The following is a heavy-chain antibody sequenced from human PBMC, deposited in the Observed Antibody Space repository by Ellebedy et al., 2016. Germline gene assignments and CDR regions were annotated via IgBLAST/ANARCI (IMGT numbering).Heavy chain of an antibody. CDR1: GFTFGNFF. Sequence: GGSLRLSXVASGFTFGNFFMSWVRQAPGKGLEWVSTMRGDGAKTHLADSVKGRFTMSRDIPKNTVYLQMNRLRAEDTAVYYCRQGHYANYWGQGTLVTVSS. V-gene: IGHV3-23*01. D-gene: IGHD4-17*01. CDR3: RQGHYANY. J-gene: IGHJ4*02. CDR2: MRGDGAKT.